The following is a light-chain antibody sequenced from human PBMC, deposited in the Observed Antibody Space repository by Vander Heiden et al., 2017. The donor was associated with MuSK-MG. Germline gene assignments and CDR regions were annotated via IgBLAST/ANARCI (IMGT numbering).Light chain of an antibody. CDR2: GAS. J-gene: IGKJ3*01. CDR1: QSVSRSY. CDR3: QQYGSSPGFT. Sequence: EIVLTQSPGPLSLSPGARATLSCRASQSVSRSYLAWYQQKPGQAPRLLIYGASSRATGIPDRFSGSGSGTDFTLTISRLEPEDFAVYYCQQYGSSPGFTFGPGTKVDIK. V-gene: IGKV3-20*01.